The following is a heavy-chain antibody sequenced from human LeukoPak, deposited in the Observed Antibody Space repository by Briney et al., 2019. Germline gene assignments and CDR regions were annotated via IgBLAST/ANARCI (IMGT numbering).Heavy chain of an antibody. CDR1: GFTFSSYW. V-gene: IGHV3-7*01. J-gene: IGHJ4*02. CDR2: IKQDGSEK. Sequence: QPGGSLRLSCAASGFTFSSYWMSWVRQAPGKGLEWVANIKQDGSEKYYVDSVRGRFTISRDNAKNSLYLQMSGLRAEDTAVYYCTRLQYSFLYGSGSYGVDYWGQGTPVTVSS. CDR3: TRLQYSFLYGSGSYGVDY. D-gene: IGHD3-10*01.